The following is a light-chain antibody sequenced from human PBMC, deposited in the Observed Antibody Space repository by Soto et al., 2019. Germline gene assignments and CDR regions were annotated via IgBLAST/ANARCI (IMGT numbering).Light chain of an antibody. J-gene: IGKJ5*01. CDR3: QQYGGSPAIN. CDR1: QSVSSSY. CDR2: GAS. V-gene: IGKV3-20*01. Sequence: EIVMTQSPATLSVVPGERATLSCRASQSVSSSYLAWYQQKPGQAPRLLIYGASSRATGIPDRFSGSGSGTEFTLTIRRLEPEDFAVYFCQQYGGSPAINFGQVKPPEIK.